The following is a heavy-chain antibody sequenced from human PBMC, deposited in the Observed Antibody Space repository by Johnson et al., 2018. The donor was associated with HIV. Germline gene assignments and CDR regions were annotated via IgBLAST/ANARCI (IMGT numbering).Heavy chain of an antibody. D-gene: IGHD6-13*01. J-gene: IGHJ3*02. V-gene: IGHV3-30*04. Sequence: QVQLVESGGGVVQPGRSLRLSCAASGFTFSSYAMHWVRQAPGTGLEWVAVISYDGSNKYYADSVKGRFTISRENSKNTLYLQMNSLTAEDTAVYYCARGRGYSSSNDAFYIWGQGTMVTVSS. CDR3: ARGRGYSSSNDAFYI. CDR1: GFTFSSYA. CDR2: ISYDGSNK.